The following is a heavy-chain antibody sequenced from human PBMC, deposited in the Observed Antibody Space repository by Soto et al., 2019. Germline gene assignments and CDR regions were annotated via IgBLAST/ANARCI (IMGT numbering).Heavy chain of an antibody. Sequence: HLQLQESGPGLVEPSETLSLSCTVSGGSISSSSYYWGWIRQPPGKGLEWVGSIYYSGSTYYNPSLKRRVTISVDTSQNQFSLKLTSVTAADTAVFYCARHDHGYYYVDYWGLGTLVTVSS. CDR2: IYYSGST. J-gene: IGHJ4*02. D-gene: IGHD3-22*01. CDR1: GGSISSSSYY. V-gene: IGHV4-39*01. CDR3: ARHDHGYYYVDY.